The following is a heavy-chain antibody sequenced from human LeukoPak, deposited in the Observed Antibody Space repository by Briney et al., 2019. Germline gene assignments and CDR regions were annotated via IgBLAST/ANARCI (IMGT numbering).Heavy chain of an antibody. CDR2: IHYSGST. V-gene: IGHV4-31*03. CDR3: ARGPRYDFWSGYPYYGMDV. D-gene: IGHD3-3*01. J-gene: IGHJ6*02. CDR1: GGSINSGGYY. Sequence: PSQTLSLTCTVSGGSINSGGYYWSWIRQHPGTGLEWIGYIHYSGSTYYNPSLKSRVTISVDTSKNQFSLRLTSVTAADTAVYYCARGPRYDFWSGYPYYGMDVWGQGTTVTVSS.